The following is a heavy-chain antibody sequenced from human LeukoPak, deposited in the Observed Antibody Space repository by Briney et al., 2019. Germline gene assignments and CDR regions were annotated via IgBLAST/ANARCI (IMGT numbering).Heavy chain of an antibody. CDR1: GGSITTFY. D-gene: IGHD6-13*01. Sequence: SETLSLTCTVSGGSITTFYWTWIRQPPGKGLEWLGFIYDRGSAKFNPSLESRLSISMDASKNQFSLKLKSVTAADTAVYYCARRVATVGRYFFDYWGQGVLVAVSS. CDR2: IYDRGSA. V-gene: IGHV4-59*08. J-gene: IGHJ4*02. CDR3: ARRVATVGRYFFDY.